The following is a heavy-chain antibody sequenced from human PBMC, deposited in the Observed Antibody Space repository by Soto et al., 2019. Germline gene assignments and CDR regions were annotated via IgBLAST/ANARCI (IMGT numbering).Heavy chain of an antibody. V-gene: IGHV4-59*01. CDR3: ARGGASSKWLGP. CDR2: ISYSGST. J-gene: IGHJ5*02. Sequence: QVQLQESGPGLVKPSETLSLTCTVSGGSISGYYWSWIRQPPGKGLEWIGYISYSGSTNYNPSLKSRVTISVDTSKNQFSLKLSSVTAADTAVYYCARGGASSKWLGPWGQGTLVTVSS. CDR1: GGSISGYY. D-gene: IGHD3-10*01.